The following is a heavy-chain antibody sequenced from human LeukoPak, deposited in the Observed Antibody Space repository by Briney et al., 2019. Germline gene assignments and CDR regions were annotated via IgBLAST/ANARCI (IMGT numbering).Heavy chain of an antibody. D-gene: IGHD3-10*01. CDR2: IYHSGST. V-gene: IGHV4-30-2*01. CDR3: ARGRYYGSGSYFGKYNWFDP. J-gene: IGHJ5*02. CDR1: GGSISSGGYY. Sequence: SQTLSLTCTVSGGSISSGGYYWSWIRQPPGKGLEWIGYIYHSGSTYYNPSLKSRVTISVDRSKNQFSLKLSSVTAADTAVYYCARGRYYGSGSYFGKYNWFDPWGQGTLVTVSS.